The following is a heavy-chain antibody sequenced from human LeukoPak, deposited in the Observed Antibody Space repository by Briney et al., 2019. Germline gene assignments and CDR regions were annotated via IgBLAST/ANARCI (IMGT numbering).Heavy chain of an antibody. Sequence: PVGSLRLSCSASGFTISIYAMHWVRQAPGKGLEYVSGISSKGVSTYYADSVKGRFTISRDNSKDTMFLQMSSLRAEDTAVYYCVKGGQYSSSSHFDYGGQETLATVSS. CDR3: VKGGQYSSSSHFDY. D-gene: IGHD6-6*01. CDR1: GFTISIYA. J-gene: IGHJ4*02. V-gene: IGHV3-64D*09. CDR2: ISSKGVST.